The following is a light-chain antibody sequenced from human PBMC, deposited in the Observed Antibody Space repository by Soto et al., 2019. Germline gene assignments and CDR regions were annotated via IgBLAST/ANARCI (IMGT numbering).Light chain of an antibody. CDR1: QSFSVS. Sequence: QMTQSPSTLSASVGDTVTITCRASQSFSVSLAWYQQKPGKAPNLLLYDASTLQGGVPSRFSGSGSGTEFTLTVTSFQPEDFATYFCQQYDKYSTFGHGTKVDVK. J-gene: IGKJ1*01. CDR2: DAS. V-gene: IGKV1-5*01. CDR3: QQYDKYST.